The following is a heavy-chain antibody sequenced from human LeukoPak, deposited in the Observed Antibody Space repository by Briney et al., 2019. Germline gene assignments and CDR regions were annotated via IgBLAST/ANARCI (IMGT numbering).Heavy chain of an antibody. CDR3: AKDLDSSGWYSWFDP. D-gene: IGHD6-19*01. J-gene: IGHJ5*02. CDR1: GFTFSSYG. CDR2: ISGSGGST. V-gene: IGHV3-23*01. Sequence: GGSLRLSCAASGFTFSSYGMSWVRQAPGKGLEWVSAISGSGGSTYYADSVKGRFTISRDNSKNTLYLQMNSLRAKDTAVYYCAKDLDSSGWYSWFDPWGQGTLVTVSS.